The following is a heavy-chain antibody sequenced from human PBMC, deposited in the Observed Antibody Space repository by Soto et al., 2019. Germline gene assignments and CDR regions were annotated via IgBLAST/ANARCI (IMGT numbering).Heavy chain of an antibody. CDR2: IYHSGST. J-gene: IGHJ4*02. CDR3: ARAGCLGAVAADY. Sequence: QLQLQESGSGLVKPSQTLSLTCAVSGGSISSGGYSWSWIRQPPGQALEWIGYIYHSGSTYYNPSLNSRFTISVARSKNHFPLKLSSVTAAYTAVYSCARAGCLGAVAADYWGQITLGTVSS. D-gene: IGHD6-19*01. CDR1: GGSISSGGYS. V-gene: IGHV4-30-2*01.